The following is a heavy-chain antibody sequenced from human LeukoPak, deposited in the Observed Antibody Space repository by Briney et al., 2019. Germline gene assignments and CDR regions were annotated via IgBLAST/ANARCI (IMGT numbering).Heavy chain of an antibody. CDR1: GGTFSSYA. Sequence: SVKVPCKASGGTFSSYAISWVRQAPGQGLEWMGGIIPIFGTANYAQKFQGRVTITADESTSTAYMELSSLRSEDTAVYYCARDRTYCSSTSCHHSGGFDYWGQGTLVTVSS. CDR2: IIPIFGTA. CDR3: ARDRTYCSSTSCHHSGGFDY. J-gene: IGHJ4*02. V-gene: IGHV1-69*01. D-gene: IGHD2-2*01.